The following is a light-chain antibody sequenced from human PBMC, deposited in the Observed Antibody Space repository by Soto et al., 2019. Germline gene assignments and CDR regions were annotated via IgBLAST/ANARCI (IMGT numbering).Light chain of an antibody. V-gene: IGKV4-1*01. Sequence: DIVMTQSPDSLAVSLGERATINCKSSQSVLYSSNNMNYLAWYQQKPRQPPKLLIYWASIRESGVPDRFSGSGSGTDFTLTISSLQAEDVAVYYCQQYYSTPPTFGGGTKVEIK. CDR1: QSVLYSSNNMNY. CDR3: QQYYSTPPT. J-gene: IGKJ4*01. CDR2: WAS.